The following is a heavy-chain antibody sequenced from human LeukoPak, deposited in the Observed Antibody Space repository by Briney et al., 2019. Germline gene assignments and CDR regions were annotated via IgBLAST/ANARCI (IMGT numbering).Heavy chain of an antibody. D-gene: IGHD5-12*01. CDR2: IYPGDSDT. J-gene: IGHJ4*02. V-gene: IGHV5-51*01. Sequence: GESLKISCKGSGYTFTTKWIAWVRQMSGKGLEWMGIIYPGDSDTRYSPSFQGQVTISVDKSINTAYLQWSSLRASDTAIYYCARDGAYSAYDFPYRGQGTLVTVS. CDR1: GYTFTTKW. CDR3: ARDGAYSAYDFPY.